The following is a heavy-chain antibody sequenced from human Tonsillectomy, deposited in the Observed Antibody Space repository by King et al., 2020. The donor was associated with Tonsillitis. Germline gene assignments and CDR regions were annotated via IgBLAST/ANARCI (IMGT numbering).Heavy chain of an antibody. CDR2: IYTSGST. V-gene: IGHV4-61*02. CDR3: ARVLARAWFDP. D-gene: IGHD6-13*01. CDR1: GGSISSGSYY. J-gene: IGHJ5*02. Sequence: VQLQESGPGLVKPSQTLSLTCTVSGGSISSGSYYWSWIRQPAGKGLEWVGHIYTSGSTNYNPSLKSRDTISVDTAKNQFSLRLSSVTAADTAVYYCARVLARAWFDPWGQGTLVTVSS.